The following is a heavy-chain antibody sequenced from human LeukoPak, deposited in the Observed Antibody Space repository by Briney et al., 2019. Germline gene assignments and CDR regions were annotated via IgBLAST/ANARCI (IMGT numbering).Heavy chain of an antibody. CDR3: ARLVYSSSWNWFDP. Sequence: SQTLSLTCTVSGGSISSGGYYWSWIRQHPGKGLEWIGYIYYSGSTYYNPSLKSRVTISVDTSKNQFSLKLSSVTAADTAVYYCARLVYSSSWNWFDPWGQGTLVTVSS. CDR1: GGSISSGGYY. CDR2: IYYSGST. V-gene: IGHV4-31*03. D-gene: IGHD6-13*01. J-gene: IGHJ5*02.